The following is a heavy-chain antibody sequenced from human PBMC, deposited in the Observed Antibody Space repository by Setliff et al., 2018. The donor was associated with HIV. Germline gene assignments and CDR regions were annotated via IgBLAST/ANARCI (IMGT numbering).Heavy chain of an antibody. V-gene: IGHV4-39*07. D-gene: IGHD2-2*01. J-gene: IGHJ3*01. CDR3: ARDDSIVLVPAIMRGDGFDF. CDR2: IYYTGNT. Sequence: PSETLSLTCTVSGGSVGSSSYYWAWIRQPPGKGLEWIGSIYYTGNTKYNPSLESRVTFSIDTSEKQFSLRLASVTAADTAIYYCARDDSIVLVPAIMRGDGFDFWGQGRMVTVSS. CDR1: GGSVGSSSYY.